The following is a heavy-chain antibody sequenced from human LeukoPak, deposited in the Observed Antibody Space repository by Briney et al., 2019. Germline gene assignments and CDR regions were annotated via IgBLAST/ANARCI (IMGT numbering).Heavy chain of an antibody. CDR1: GFTFSSYG. D-gene: IGHD2-2*01. Sequence: GGSLRLSCAASGFTFSSYGMHWVRQAPGKGLEWVAVVSYDGSNKYYAASVKGRFTISRVNSKNTLYLKLNRRRAEDTAVYYCAKDGACSSTTCYSPYYFYYWGHGTLVTVSS. CDR2: VSYDGSNK. J-gene: IGHJ4*01. V-gene: IGHV3-30*18. CDR3: AKDGACSSTTCYSPYYFYY.